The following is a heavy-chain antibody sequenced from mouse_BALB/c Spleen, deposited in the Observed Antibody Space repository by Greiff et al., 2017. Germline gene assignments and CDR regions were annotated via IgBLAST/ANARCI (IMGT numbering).Heavy chain of an antibody. CDR3: ARWDAPFAY. CDR2: INPSNGRT. V-gene: IGHV1S81*02. J-gene: IGHJ3*01. D-gene: IGHD4-1*01. Sequence: QVQLQQPGAELVKPGASVKLSCKASGYTFTSYWMHWVKQRPGQGLEWIGEINPSNGRTNYNEKFKSKATLTVDKSSSTAYMQLSSLTSEDSAVYYYARWDAPFAYWGQGTLVTVSA. CDR1: GYTFTSYW.